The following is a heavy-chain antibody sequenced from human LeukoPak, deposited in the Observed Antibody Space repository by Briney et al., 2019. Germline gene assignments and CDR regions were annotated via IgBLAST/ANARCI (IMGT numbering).Heavy chain of an antibody. CDR3: ARARAGYYYYYYYMDV. J-gene: IGHJ6*03. Sequence: ASVKVSCKASGYTFTSYGISWVRQAPGQGLEWMGWISAYNGNTNYAQKLQGRVTMTTDTSTSTAYMELRSLRSDDTAVYYCARARAGYYYYYYYMDVWGKGTTVTVSS. CDR1: GYTFTSYG. D-gene: IGHD6-6*01. V-gene: IGHV1-18*01. CDR2: ISAYNGNT.